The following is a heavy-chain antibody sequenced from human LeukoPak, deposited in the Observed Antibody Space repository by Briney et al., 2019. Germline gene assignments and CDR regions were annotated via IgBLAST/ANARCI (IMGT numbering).Heavy chain of an antibody. D-gene: IGHD5-18*01. CDR2: IYHSGST. V-gene: IGHV4-38-2*01. J-gene: IGHJ4*02. Sequence: SETLSLTCAVSGYSISSGYYWGWIRQPPGKGLEWIESIYHSGSTYYNPSLKSRVTISVDTSKNQFSLKLSSVTAADTAVYYCARGEVLDTAMVTTPFDYWGQGTLVTVSS. CDR1: GYSISSGYY. CDR3: ARGEVLDTAMVTTPFDY.